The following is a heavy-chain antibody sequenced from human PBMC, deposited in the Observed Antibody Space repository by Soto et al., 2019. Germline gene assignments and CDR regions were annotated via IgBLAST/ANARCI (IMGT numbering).Heavy chain of an antibody. CDR1: GYTFTSYG. V-gene: IGHV1-18*01. CDR2: ISAYNGNT. CDR3: GRDPCSSTSCYLRTLNYYYYYGMDV. D-gene: IGHD2-2*01. Sequence: ASVKVSCKASGYTFTSYGISWVRQAPGQGREWRGWISAYNGNTNYAQKLQGRVTMTTDTSTSTADMELRSLRSDDTAVYYCGRDPCSSTSCYLRTLNYYYYYGMDVWGQGTTVTVSS. J-gene: IGHJ6*02.